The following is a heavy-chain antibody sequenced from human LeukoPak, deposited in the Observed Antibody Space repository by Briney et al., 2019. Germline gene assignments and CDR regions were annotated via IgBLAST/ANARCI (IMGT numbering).Heavy chain of an antibody. CDR2: IYYSGST. V-gene: IGHV4-59*01. CDR3: ARTTEGGYTYGYFYYYYMDV. D-gene: IGHD5-18*01. J-gene: IGHJ6*03. CDR1: GGSISSYY. Sequence: SETLSLTCTVSGGSISSYYWSWLRQPPGKGLEWIGYIYYSGSTNYNPSLKSRVTISVDTSKNQFSLKLSSVTAADTAVYYCARTTEGGYTYGYFYYYYMDVWGKGTTVTISS.